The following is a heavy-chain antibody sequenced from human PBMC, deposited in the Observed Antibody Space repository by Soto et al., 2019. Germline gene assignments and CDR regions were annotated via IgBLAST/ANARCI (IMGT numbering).Heavy chain of an antibody. Sequence: PGGSLRLSCSASGFTFSSYAIHWGRQAPGKGLEYVSAISSNGGSTYYADSVKGRFTISRDNSKNTLYLQMSSLRAEDTAVYYCVKGQVVVAAFLSWGQGTLVTVSS. CDR3: VKGQVVVAAFLS. CDR2: ISSNGGST. J-gene: IGHJ5*02. V-gene: IGHV3-64D*08. CDR1: GFTFSSYA. D-gene: IGHD2-15*01.